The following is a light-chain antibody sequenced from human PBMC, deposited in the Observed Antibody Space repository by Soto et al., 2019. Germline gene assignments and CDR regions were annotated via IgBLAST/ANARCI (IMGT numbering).Light chain of an antibody. CDR2: AAS. CDR1: QGTSSY. J-gene: IGKJ4*01. CDR3: QQPNSYSQT. Sequence: DIHLTQSPSFLSASVGDRVTITCRASQGTSSYLAWYQQKPGKAPKLRIYAASTLQSGVPSRFSGSGSGTECTLTISSLQPEDFATYSGQQPNSYSQTFGGGTNVEIK. V-gene: IGKV1-9*01.